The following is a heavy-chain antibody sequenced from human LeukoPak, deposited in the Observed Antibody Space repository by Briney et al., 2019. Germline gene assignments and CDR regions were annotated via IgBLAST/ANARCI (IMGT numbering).Heavy chain of an antibody. V-gene: IGHV4-59*01. CDR3: ARADYPDSGSYYPGARAFDI. D-gene: IGHD3-10*01. J-gene: IGHJ3*02. Sequence: PSETLSLTCTVSRGSISPYYWHWVRQPPGKGLEWIGYFYYRGSTNSNPSLKSRVTISVDTSKNQFSLKLNSVTAADTAVYYCARADYPDSGSYYPGARAFDIWGQGTTVTVSS. CDR1: RGSISPYY. CDR2: FYYRGST.